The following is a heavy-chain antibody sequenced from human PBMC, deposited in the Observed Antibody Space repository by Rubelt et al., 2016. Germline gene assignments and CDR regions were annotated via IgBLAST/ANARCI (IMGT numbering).Heavy chain of an antibody. V-gene: IGHV3-21*01. J-gene: IGHJ3*02. CDR2: ISSSSSYI. CDR3: ARDPIFGGDAFDI. Sequence: RKGLEWVSSISSSSSYIYYADSVKGRFTISRDNAKNSLYLQMNSLRAEDTAVYYCARDPIFGGDAFDIWGQGTMVTVSS. D-gene: IGHD3-3*01.